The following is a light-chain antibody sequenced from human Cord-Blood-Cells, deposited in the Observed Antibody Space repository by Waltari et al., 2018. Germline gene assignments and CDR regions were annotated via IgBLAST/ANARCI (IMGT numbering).Light chain of an antibody. CDR1: QSVSSSY. J-gene: IGKJ1*01. CDR3: QQYGSSPRT. Sequence: GERATLSCRASQSVSSSYLAWYQQKPGQAPRLLIYDASSRATGIPDRFSGSGSGTDFTLTISRLEPEDFAVYYCQQYGSSPRTFGQGTK. V-gene: IGKV3-20*01. CDR2: DAS.